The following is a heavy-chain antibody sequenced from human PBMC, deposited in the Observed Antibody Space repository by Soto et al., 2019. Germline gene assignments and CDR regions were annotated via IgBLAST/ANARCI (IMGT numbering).Heavy chain of an antibody. J-gene: IGHJ5*02. V-gene: IGHV4-34*01. CDR3: ARGYSSSFLLFGNWFDP. Sequence: PSETLSLTCAVYGGSFSGYYWSWIRQPPGKGLEWIGEINHSGSTNYNPSLKSRVTISVDTSKNQFSLKLSSVTAADTAVYYCARGYSSSFLLFGNWFDPWGQGTLVTVSS. D-gene: IGHD6-6*01. CDR2: INHSGST. CDR1: GGSFSGYY.